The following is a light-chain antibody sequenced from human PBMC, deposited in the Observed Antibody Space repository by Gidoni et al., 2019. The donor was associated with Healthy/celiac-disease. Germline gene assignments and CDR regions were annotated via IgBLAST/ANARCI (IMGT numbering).Light chain of an antibody. CDR2: GAS. CDR1: QSVSSSY. J-gene: IGKJ1*01. CDR3: QQYGSSPQYT. V-gene: IGKV3-20*01. Sequence: EIVFTQSPGTLSLSPGERATLSCRASQSVSSSYLAWYQQKPGQAPRLLIYGASSRATGIPDRFSGSGSGTDFTLTISRLEAEDFAVYYCQQYGSSPQYTFGQGTKVEIK.